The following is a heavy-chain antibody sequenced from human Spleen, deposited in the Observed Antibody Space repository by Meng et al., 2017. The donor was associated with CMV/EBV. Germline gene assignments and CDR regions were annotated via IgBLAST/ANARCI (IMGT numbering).Heavy chain of an antibody. J-gene: IGHJ3*02. CDR2: INPNTGGT. D-gene: IGHD3-10*01. CDR3: AKSIVLLWTSGFDI. Sequence: ASVKVSCKASGYTFTGYYMHWVRQAPGQGLEWMGWINPNTGGTNYAQKFQGRVTMTRDTSISTAYMELSSLRSDDTAVYYCAKSIVLLWTSGFDIWGRGTMATVSS. V-gene: IGHV1-2*02. CDR1: GYTFTGYY.